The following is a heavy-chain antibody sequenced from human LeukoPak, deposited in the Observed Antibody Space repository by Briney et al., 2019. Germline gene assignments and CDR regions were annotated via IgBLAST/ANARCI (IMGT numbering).Heavy chain of an antibody. V-gene: IGHV3-48*04. CDR2: ISSSGSTI. Sequence: PGGSLRLSCAASGFTFSSYWMSWVRQAPGKGLEWVSYISSSGSTIYYADSVKGRFTISRDNAKNSLYLQMNSLRAEDTAVYYCARVGYGSGSLDYYYYMDVWGKGTTVTISS. CDR1: GFTFSSYW. D-gene: IGHD3-10*01. J-gene: IGHJ6*03. CDR3: ARVGYGSGSLDYYYYMDV.